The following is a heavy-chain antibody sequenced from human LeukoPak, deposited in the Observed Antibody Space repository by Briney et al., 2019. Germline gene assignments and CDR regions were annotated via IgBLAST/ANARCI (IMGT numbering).Heavy chain of an antibody. V-gene: IGHV3-74*01. CDR2: IHSGGSII. CDR3: VAEERDFDC. Sequence: PGGSLRLSCTASGHTFSTYWMHWVRQAPGKGLVWVAGIHSGGSIIYYADSVKGRFTIPRDNAKNTLYLQMNSLRVEDTAVYYCVAEERDFDCWGQGVLVTVSS. D-gene: IGHD1-26*01. CDR1: GHTFSTYW. J-gene: IGHJ4*02.